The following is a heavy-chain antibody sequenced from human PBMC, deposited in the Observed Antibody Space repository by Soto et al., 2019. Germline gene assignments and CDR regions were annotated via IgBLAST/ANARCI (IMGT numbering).Heavy chain of an antibody. V-gene: IGHV4-59*08. CDR3: ALEGSSGLDAFDI. D-gene: IGHD6-19*01. CDR2: IYYSGST. Sequence: SETLSLTCTFSGSSISSYYWSWIRQPPGKGLERIGYIYYSGSTNYNPSLKSRVTISVDTSKNQFSLKLSSVTAADTAVYYCALEGSSGLDAFDIWGQGTMVTVSS. J-gene: IGHJ3*02. CDR1: GSSISSYY.